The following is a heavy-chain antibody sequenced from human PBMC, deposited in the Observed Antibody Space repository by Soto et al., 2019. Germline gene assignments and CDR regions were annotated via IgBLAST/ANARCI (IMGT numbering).Heavy chain of an antibody. Sequence: GGSLRLSCAASGFTFSSYAMSWVRQAPGKGLEWVSAISGSGGSTYYADSVKGRFTISRDNSKNTLYLQMNSLRAEDTAVYYCAKGDYDFWSGSPPSFDYWGQGPLVTGSS. J-gene: IGHJ4*02. CDR1: GFTFSSYA. V-gene: IGHV3-23*01. D-gene: IGHD3-3*01. CDR3: AKGDYDFWSGSPPSFDY. CDR2: ISGSGGST.